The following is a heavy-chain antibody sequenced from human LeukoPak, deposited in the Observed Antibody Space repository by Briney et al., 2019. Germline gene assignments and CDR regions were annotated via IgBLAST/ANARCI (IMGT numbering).Heavy chain of an antibody. Sequence: ASVNDSCKASGYTFTSYAMHWVRQAPGQGVEWMGLITPSGGTKHPQKIQGRVAIPRDTSITTAYMDLSRLTSDDTAVYYCARDRYGDGLAHFDYWGQGALVTVSS. V-gene: IGHV1-2*02. CDR3: ARDRYGDGLAHFDY. CDR2: ITPSGGT. J-gene: IGHJ4*02. CDR1: GYTFTSYA. D-gene: IGHD5-24*01.